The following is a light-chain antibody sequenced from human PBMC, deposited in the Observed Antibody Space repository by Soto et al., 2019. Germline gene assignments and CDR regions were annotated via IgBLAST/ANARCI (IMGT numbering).Light chain of an antibody. V-gene: IGKV1-12*01. CDR2: AAS. Sequence: DIQMTQSPSSVSASVGDRVTITCRASQGINTWLAWYQQKPGRAPKLLIYAASSLQSGVTSRFSVSGPGTDFTPTISSLQPEDFATYYCQQANSFPITFGQGTRLEIK. CDR3: QQANSFPIT. J-gene: IGKJ5*01. CDR1: QGINTW.